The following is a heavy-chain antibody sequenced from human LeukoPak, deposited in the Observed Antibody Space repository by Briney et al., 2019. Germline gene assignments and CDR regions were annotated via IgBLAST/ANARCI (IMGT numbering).Heavy chain of an antibody. CDR1: GFIFSSYS. J-gene: IGHJ4*02. V-gene: IGHV3-21*06. CDR2: IFSRSESI. Sequence: GGSLRLSCAASGFIFSSYSMSWVRQAPGKGLEWVSCIFSRSESILYADSVKGRFTISRDNAKNLLYLQMDSLRVEDTAVYYCARDFFHSSESRPFDYWGQGTLVTVSS. CDR3: ARDFFHSSESRPFDY. D-gene: IGHD3-22*01.